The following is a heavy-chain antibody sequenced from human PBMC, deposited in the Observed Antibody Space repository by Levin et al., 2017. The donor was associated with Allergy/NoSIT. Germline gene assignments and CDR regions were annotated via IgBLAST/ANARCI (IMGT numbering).Heavy chain of an antibody. D-gene: IGHD1-26*01. CDR2: IRDKANSFTT. CDR3: AKSGSFKAFDM. CDR1: GFTFSDHY. Sequence: GESLKISCAASGFTFSDHYMDWVRQAPGKGLEWVGRIRDKANSFTTEYAASVKGRFTISRDDSKNSLYVQMNSLKTEDTAVYYCAKSGSFKAFDMWGQGTMVTVSS. V-gene: IGHV3-72*01. J-gene: IGHJ3*02.